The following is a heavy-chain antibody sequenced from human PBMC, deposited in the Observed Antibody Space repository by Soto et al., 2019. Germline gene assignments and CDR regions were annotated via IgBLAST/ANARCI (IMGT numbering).Heavy chain of an antibody. D-gene: IGHD6-6*01. Sequence: QVQLVQSGAEVKKHGASVKVSCKASGYTFTGYYMHWVRQAPGQGLEWMGWINPNSGGTNYAQQFQGRVTMTRDTSISTAYMELSRLRSDDTAVYYCARASRIIASHWFDPWGQGPLVTVSS. V-gene: IGHV1-2*02. J-gene: IGHJ5*02. CDR3: ARASRIIASHWFDP. CDR2: INPNSGGT. CDR1: GYTFTGYY.